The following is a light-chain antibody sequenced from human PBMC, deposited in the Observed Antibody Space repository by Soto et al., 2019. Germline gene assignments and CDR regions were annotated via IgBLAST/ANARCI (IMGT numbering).Light chain of an antibody. V-gene: IGKV1-27*01. CDR2: AAF. CDR3: QKYDSAPYT. J-gene: IGKJ2*01. CDR1: QGITNY. Sequence: DIQMTQSPSSLSAAVGDRVTITCRASQGITNYLAWYQQKPGKVPKLLIYAAFILQSGVPSRFSGSGSGTDFTLTISSLQPADVATYYCQKYDSAPYTFGQGTNLEIK.